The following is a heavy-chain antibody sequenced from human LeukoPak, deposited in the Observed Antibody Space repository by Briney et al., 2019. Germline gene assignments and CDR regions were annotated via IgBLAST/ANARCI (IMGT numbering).Heavy chain of an antibody. CDR3: ARDKGYEGLFDY. J-gene: IGHJ4*02. Sequence: ASVKVSCKTSGYTFSISHVTWVRQAPGQRLEWMGWISVYNGNTNYAPDLQGRVTMTTDTSTSTAYMELRNLRSDDTAIYYCARDKGYEGLFDYWGQGTLVTVSS. CDR1: GYTFSISH. V-gene: IGHV1-18*04. D-gene: IGHD2-2*01. CDR2: ISVYNGNT.